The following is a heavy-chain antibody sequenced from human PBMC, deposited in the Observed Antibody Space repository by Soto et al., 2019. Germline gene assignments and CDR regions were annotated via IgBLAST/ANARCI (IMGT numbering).Heavy chain of an antibody. J-gene: IGHJ3*01. D-gene: IGHD2-15*01. CDR3: ARDWFCSGGSCSDLFDV. CDR1: GYTFTTYG. CDR2: GSAFYHTT. V-gene: IGHV1-18*01. Sequence: QAQLVQSGTEVKKPGDSVKVSCKASGYTFTTYGISWVRQAPGQGLEWMGWGSAFYHTTVQAQKCQGKDATTTDTTTSTAYMELRSLTPDDTALYYCARDWFCSGGSCSDLFDVWGQGTMITVSS.